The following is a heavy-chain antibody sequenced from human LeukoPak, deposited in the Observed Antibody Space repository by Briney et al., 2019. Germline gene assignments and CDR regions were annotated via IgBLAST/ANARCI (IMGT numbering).Heavy chain of an antibody. V-gene: IGHV3-21*01. CDR2: ISSSSSYI. D-gene: IGHD3-16*01. Sequence: PGGSLRLSCAAPGFTFSSYSMNWVRQAPGKGLEWVSSISSSSSYIYYADSVKGRFTISRDNSKNTHFLQMNSLRAEDTAVYYCAKDRGSNLYDGFTWFDPWGQGTLVTVSS. J-gene: IGHJ5*02. CDR1: GFTFSSYS. CDR3: AKDRGSNLYDGFTWFDP.